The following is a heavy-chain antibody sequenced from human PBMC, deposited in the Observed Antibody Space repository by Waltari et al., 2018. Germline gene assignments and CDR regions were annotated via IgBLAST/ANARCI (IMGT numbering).Heavy chain of an antibody. CDR2: INPSGGST. D-gene: IGHD3-10*01. J-gene: IGHJ3*02. CDR3: ARDSKAGSGLDAFDI. Sequence: QVQLVQSGAEVKKPGASVKVSCKASGYTFTSYYMHWVRQAPGQGLEWMGIINPSGGSTSYAQKFQGRVTMTRDTSTSTVYMELSSLRSEDTAVYYCARDSKAGSGLDAFDIWGQGTMVTVSS. V-gene: IGHV1-46*01. CDR1: GYTFTSYY.